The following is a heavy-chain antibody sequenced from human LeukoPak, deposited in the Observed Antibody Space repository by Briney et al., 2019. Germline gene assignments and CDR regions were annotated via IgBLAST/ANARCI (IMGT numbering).Heavy chain of an antibody. CDR3: ATAGSSSWYSDY. CDR1: GYTFTGLS. J-gene: IGHJ4*02. D-gene: IGHD6-13*01. Sequence: ASVKVSCKASGYTFTGLSMHWVRQAPGQGLEWMGGFDPEDGETIYAQKFQGRVTMTEDTSPHTAYMELSSLRSEDTAVYYCATAGSSSWYSDYWGQGTLVTVSS. V-gene: IGHV1-24*01. CDR2: FDPEDGET.